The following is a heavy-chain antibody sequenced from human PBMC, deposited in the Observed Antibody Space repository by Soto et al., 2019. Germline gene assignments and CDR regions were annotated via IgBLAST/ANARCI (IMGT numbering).Heavy chain of an antibody. V-gene: IGHV4-61*01. Sequence: SETLSLTCTVSGGSVSSGSYYWSWIRQPPGKGLEWIGYIYYSGSTNYNPSLKSRVTISVDTSKNQFSLKPTSVTAADTAVYYCARDRPAVAGFDYWGQGTLVTVSS. CDR2: IYYSGST. CDR1: GGSVSSGSYY. CDR3: ARDRPAVAGFDY. J-gene: IGHJ4*02. D-gene: IGHD6-19*01.